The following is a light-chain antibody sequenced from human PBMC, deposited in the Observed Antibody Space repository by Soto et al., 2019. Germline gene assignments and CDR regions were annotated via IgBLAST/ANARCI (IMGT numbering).Light chain of an antibody. CDR3: QHRSRWPPT. V-gene: IGKV3-11*01. Sequence: IVLIQSPATLSLSPGERATLSCRASQSVGSYLAWYQQKPAQAPRLLIYDASNRATGIPARFSGSGSGTDFTLTISSLEPEDFAVYYCQHRSRWPPTFGGGTKVETK. CDR1: QSVGSY. J-gene: IGKJ4*01. CDR2: DAS.